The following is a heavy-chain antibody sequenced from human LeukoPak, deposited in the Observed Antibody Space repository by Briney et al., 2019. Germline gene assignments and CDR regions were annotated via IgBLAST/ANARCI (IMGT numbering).Heavy chain of an antibody. Sequence: SETLSLTCTVSGGSISSDYWSWIRQPPGKGLEWVGYIYYSGSTNYNPSLKSRVTISVDTSKNQFSLKLSSVTAADTAVYYCARGAADTPSYWGQGTLVTVSS. V-gene: IGHV4-59*01. CDR2: IYYSGST. CDR3: ARGAADTPSY. D-gene: IGHD3-16*01. J-gene: IGHJ4*02. CDR1: GGSISSDY.